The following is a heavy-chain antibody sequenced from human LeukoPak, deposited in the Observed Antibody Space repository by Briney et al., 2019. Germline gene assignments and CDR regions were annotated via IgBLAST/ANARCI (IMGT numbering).Heavy chain of an antibody. Sequence: ASVKVSCKASGYSFTSYGISWVRQAPGQGLEWMGWISGYNGNTNYAQKFQGRVTITADKSTSTAYMELSSLRSEDTAVYYCARGGPGYSYGIDYWGQGTLVTVSS. D-gene: IGHD5-18*01. V-gene: IGHV1-18*01. J-gene: IGHJ4*02. CDR2: ISGYNGNT. CDR3: ARGGPGYSYGIDY. CDR1: GYSFTSYG.